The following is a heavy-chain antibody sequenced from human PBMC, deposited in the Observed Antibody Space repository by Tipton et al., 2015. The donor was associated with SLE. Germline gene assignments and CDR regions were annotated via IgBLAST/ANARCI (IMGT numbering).Heavy chain of an antibody. Sequence: TLSLTCTVSGGSINSYYWTWVRQPDGKGLEWIGHFHSSGILHYNPSLKSRLTLSLDTSKNQFSLRVRSVAASDTAGYYCARGGGSYYDYWGQGTLVTVSS. D-gene: IGHD1-26*01. V-gene: IGHV4-4*07. CDR1: GGSINSYY. CDR3: ARGGGSYYDY. CDR2: FHSSGIL. J-gene: IGHJ4*02.